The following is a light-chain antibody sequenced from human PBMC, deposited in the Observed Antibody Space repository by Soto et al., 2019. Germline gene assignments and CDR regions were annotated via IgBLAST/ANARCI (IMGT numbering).Light chain of an antibody. J-gene: IGLJ1*01. Sequence: QSALTQPASVSGSPGQSITISCTGTSSDVGGYNYVSWYQQHPGKAPKLIIYEVSNRPSGVSYRFSGSKSGNTASLTISGLQAEDESDYYCNSYTRKSTGVFGTGTKLTVL. CDR1: SSDVGGYNY. CDR3: NSYTRKSTGV. V-gene: IGLV2-14*01. CDR2: EVS.